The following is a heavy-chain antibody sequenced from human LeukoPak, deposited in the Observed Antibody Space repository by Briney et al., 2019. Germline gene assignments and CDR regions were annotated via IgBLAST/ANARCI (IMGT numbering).Heavy chain of an antibody. V-gene: IGHV4-38-2*01. CDR1: GYSISSGYY. CDR2: IYHSGST. Sequence: SETLSLTCAVSGYSISSGYYWGWIRQPPGKGLEWIGSIYHSGSTYYNPSLKSRVTISVDTSKNRFSLKLSSVTAADTAVYYCARRGSRYFDYWGRGTLVTVSS. J-gene: IGHJ4*02. CDR3: ARRGSRYFDY.